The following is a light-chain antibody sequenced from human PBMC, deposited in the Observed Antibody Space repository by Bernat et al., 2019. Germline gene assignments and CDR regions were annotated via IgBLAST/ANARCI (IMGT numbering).Light chain of an antibody. CDR2: ATS. Sequence: EIVLTQSPGTLSLSPGERATLSCRASQNVRGTYFAWYQHKPGQAPELLVYATSNMATGIPDRFSGSGSGTDFTLTISRLEPEDFAVYYCQQYDASPWTVGQGTKVEIK. CDR1: QNVRGTY. V-gene: IGKV3-20*01. CDR3: QQYDASPWT. J-gene: IGKJ1*01.